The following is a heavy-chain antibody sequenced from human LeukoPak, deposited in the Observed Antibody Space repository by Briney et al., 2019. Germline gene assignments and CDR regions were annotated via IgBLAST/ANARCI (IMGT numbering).Heavy chain of an antibody. CDR3: ARAWHGRGWYLDPTFDY. J-gene: IGHJ4*02. V-gene: IGHV3-48*01. Sequence: PGGSLRLSCAASGFTFSSDSMSWVRQAPGKGLEWVSYISGSDSTIYYADSVKGRFTISRNNAKNSLYLQMNSLRAEDTAVYYCARAWHGRGWYLDPTFDYWGRGTLVTISS. CDR2: ISGSDSTI. D-gene: IGHD6-19*01. CDR1: GFTFSSDS.